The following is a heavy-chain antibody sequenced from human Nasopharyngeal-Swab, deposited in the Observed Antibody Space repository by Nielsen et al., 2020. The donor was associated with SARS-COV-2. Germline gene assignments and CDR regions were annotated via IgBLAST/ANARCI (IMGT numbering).Heavy chain of an antibody. CDR1: GFTFSSYA. V-gene: IGHV3-30*04. D-gene: IGHD5-12*01. CDR3: ARDGRGYDYGGGLD. CDR2: ISYDGSNK. Sequence: GESLKISCAASGFTFSSYAMHWVRQAPGKGLEWMTLISYDGSNKYYADSVKGRFTISRDNSKNTLYLQMNSLRAEDTAVYYCARDGRGYDYGGGLDWGQGTLVTVSS. J-gene: IGHJ4*02.